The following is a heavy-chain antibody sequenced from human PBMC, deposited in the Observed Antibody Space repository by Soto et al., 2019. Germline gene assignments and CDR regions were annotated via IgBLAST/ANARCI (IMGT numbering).Heavy chain of an antibody. V-gene: IGHV1-18*04. CDR1: GYTSTRYA. D-gene: IGHD6-19*01. J-gene: IGHJ4*02. CDR2: ISAYNGNT. CDR3: ARDSRDGSGWYFDY. Sequence: ASVKVSCKASGYTSTRYAISWVRQAPGQGLEWMGWISAYNGNTNYAQKFQGRVTMTTDTSTSTAYMDLRSLRSDDTAVYYCARDSRDGSGWYFDYWGQGTLVTVSS.